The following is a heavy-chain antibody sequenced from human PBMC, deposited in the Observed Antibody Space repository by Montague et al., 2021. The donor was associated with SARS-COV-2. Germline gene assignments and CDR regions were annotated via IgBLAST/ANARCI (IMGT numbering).Heavy chain of an antibody. CDR1: GDSVSSNSAT. Sequence: AISGDSVSSNSATWNWVRQSPSRGLEWLGRTYYRSKWYNDYAVSMRGRVTINPDTSKNQFSLQLNSVTPEDTAIYYCTSGREGNYNVMDVWGQGTTVTVSS. CDR2: TYYRSKWYN. J-gene: IGHJ6*02. D-gene: IGHD1-1*01. V-gene: IGHV6-1*01. CDR3: TSGREGNYNVMDV.